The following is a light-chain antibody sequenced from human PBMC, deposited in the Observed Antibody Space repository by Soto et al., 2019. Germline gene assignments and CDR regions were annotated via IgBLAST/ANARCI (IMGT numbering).Light chain of an antibody. CDR1: QSLSSN. CDR3: QQYNDWPRRLT. CDR2: GAS. V-gene: IGKV3-15*01. Sequence: EIVMTQFPATLSVSPGERATLSCRASQSLSSNLAWYQQKPGQAPRLLIYGASTRDTGIPARFSGSGSGTDFTLTISSLQSEDFAVYYCQQYNDWPRRLTFGGGTKVEIK. J-gene: IGKJ4*01.